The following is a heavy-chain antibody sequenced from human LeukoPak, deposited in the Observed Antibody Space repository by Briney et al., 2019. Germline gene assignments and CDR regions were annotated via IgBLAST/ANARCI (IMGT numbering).Heavy chain of an antibody. Sequence: GASVKVSCKVSGYTLTELSMHWVRQAPGKGLERMGGFDPEDGEAIYAQKFQGRVTMTEDTSTDTAYMELSSLRSEDTAVYYCATSGSGTWFDPWGQGTLVTVSS. D-gene: IGHD3-10*01. CDR2: FDPEDGEA. V-gene: IGHV1-24*01. CDR1: GYTLTELS. J-gene: IGHJ5*02. CDR3: ATSGSGTWFDP.